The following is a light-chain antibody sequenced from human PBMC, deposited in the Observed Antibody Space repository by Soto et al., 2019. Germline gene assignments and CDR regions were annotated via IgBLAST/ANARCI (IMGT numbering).Light chain of an antibody. V-gene: IGLV2-11*01. CDR2: DVS. CDR1: SSDVGRYNY. CDR3: CAYAGSPYV. J-gene: IGLJ1*01. Sequence: QSALTQPRSVSGSPGQSVTISCTGTSSDVGRYNYVSWYQHHPGKAPKLMIYDVSTRPSGVPDRFSGSKSGTTASLTISGLQAEEEADYYCCAYAGSPYVFGTGTKVGVL.